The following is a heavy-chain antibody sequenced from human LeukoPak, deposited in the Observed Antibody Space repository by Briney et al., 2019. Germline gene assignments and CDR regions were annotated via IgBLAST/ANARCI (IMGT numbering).Heavy chain of an antibody. J-gene: IGHJ6*03. CDR1: GFTFSSYW. CDR2: INWNGGST. V-gene: IGHV3-20*04. CDR3: ARESPQIYYYMDV. Sequence: GGSLRLSCAASGFTFSSYWMSWVRQAPGKGLEWVSGINWNGGSTGYADSVKGRFTISRDNAKNSLYLQMNSLRAEDTALYYCARESPQIYYYMDVWGKGTTVTVSS.